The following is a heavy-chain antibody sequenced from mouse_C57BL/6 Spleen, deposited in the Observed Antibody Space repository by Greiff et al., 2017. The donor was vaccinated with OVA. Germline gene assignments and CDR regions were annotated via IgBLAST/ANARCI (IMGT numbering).Heavy chain of an antibody. D-gene: IGHD1-1*01. CDR3: ARGGYYGSSNAMDY. V-gene: IGHV1-19*01. Sequence: VQLKESGPVLVKPGASVKMSCKASGYTFTDYYMNWVKQSHGKSLEWIGVINPYNGGTSYNQQFKGKATLTVDKSSSTAYMELNSLTSEDSAVYYCARGGYYGSSNAMDYWGQGTSVTVSS. J-gene: IGHJ4*01. CDR2: INPYNGGT. CDR1: GYTFTDYY.